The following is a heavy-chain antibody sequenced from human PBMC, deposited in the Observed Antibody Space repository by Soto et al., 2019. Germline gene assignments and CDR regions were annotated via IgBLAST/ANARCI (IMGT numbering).Heavy chain of an antibody. Sequence: PSETLSLTCAVYGGSVNGYYWNWIRQPPGKGLEWIGEINHTGGTHYNPSLKSRVTMSVDTSKNQFSLRLSSVTAADTAVYYCAKDQPPDYGDSITYDFDYWGQGTLVTVSS. J-gene: IGHJ4*02. CDR2: INHTGGT. CDR3: AKDQPPDYGDSITYDFDY. D-gene: IGHD4-17*01. V-gene: IGHV4-34*10. CDR1: GGSVNGYY.